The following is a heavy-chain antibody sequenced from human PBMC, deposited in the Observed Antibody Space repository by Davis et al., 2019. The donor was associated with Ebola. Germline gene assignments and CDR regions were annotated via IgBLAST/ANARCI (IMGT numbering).Heavy chain of an antibody. Sequence: GESLKISCAASGFTFSSYSMNWVRQAPGKGLEWVSYISSSSSTIYYADSVKGRFTISRDNAKNSLYLQMNSLRDEDTAVYYCARDLYDYIWGSYRLSFDYWGQEPWSPSPQ. CDR3: ARDLYDYIWGSYRLSFDY. V-gene: IGHV3-48*02. CDR1: GFTFSSYS. CDR2: ISSSSSTI. D-gene: IGHD3-16*02. J-gene: IGHJ4*01.